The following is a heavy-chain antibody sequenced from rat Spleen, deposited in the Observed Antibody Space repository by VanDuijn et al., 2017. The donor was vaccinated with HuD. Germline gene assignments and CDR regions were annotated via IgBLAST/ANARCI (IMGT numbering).Heavy chain of an antibody. CDR1: GFTFSNYC. D-gene: IGHD1-11*01. CDR2: ISYDGTAT. Sequence: EVQLVESGGGLVQPGRSLKLSCAASGFTFSNYCMAWVRQAPTKGLEWVASISYDGTATYSLDSVKGRFIFFRDNAKSTLYLRMNSLRSEDTATYYCTRGGNYDFDYWGQGVMVTVSS. V-gene: IGHV5-29*01. CDR3: TRGGNYDFDY. J-gene: IGHJ2*01.